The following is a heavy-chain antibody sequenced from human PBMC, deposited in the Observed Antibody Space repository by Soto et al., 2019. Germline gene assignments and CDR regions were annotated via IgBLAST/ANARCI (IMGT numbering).Heavy chain of an antibody. CDR1: GYTFTNYC. CDR3: ARPGGRDGSGYYAGRDALDI. J-gene: IGHJ3*02. V-gene: IGHV5-51*01. D-gene: IGHD3-22*01. CDR2: IYPGTSDT. Sequence: GESLKISCNASGYTFTNYCIGLVLQMPGKGLEWMGIIYPGTSDTRFSPSFQGQVTISADKSISTAYLQWSSLKASDTAMYYCARPGGRDGSGYYAGRDALDIWGQGTKVTVSS.